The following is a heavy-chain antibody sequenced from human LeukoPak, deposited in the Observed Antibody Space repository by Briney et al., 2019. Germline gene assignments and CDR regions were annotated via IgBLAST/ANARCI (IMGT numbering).Heavy chain of an antibody. Sequence: GGSLRLSCAASGFTFSVSAIHWVRQASGKGLEWVGRIRTKTNRYATAYAAAVKGRFTVSRDDSKNTAYLQMDSLKTEDTAVYYCTRLDYGSEYWGQGTLVIVSS. V-gene: IGHV3-73*01. CDR2: IRTKTNRYAT. D-gene: IGHD3-10*01. J-gene: IGHJ4*02. CDR3: TRLDYGSEY. CDR1: GFTFSVSA.